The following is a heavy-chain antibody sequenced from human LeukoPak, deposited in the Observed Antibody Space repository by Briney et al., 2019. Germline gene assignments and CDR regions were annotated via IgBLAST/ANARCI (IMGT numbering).Heavy chain of an antibody. V-gene: IGHV1-2*02. J-gene: IGHJ4*02. CDR2: INPNSGGT. CDR1: GYTFTDYY. Sequence: GASVKVSCKASGYTFTDYYMHWVRQAPGQGLEWMGWINPNSGGTDYAQKFQGRVTMTRDTSISTAYMELSRLRSDDTAVYYCANWVRDSSGYRDYWGQGTLVTVSS. D-gene: IGHD3-22*01. CDR3: ANWVRDSSGYRDY.